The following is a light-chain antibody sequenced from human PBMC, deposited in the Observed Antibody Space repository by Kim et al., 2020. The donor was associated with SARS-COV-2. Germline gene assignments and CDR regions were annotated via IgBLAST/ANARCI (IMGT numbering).Light chain of an antibody. CDR2: DVN. CDR3: SSYTSATTVI. J-gene: IGLJ2*01. V-gene: IGLV2-14*03. CDR1: SSHVGSSNY. Sequence: GQSITISCTGTSSHVGSSNYVSWYQYHPGKAPKLIIYDVNKRPSGVSDRLSGSKSGNTASLTISGLQAEDETDYYCSSYTSATTVIFGGGTQLTVL.